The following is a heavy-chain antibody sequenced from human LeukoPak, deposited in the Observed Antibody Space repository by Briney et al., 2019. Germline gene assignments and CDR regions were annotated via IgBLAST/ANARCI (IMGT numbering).Heavy chain of an antibody. V-gene: IGHV1-46*01. D-gene: IGHD5-18*01. CDR2: INPSGGST. CDR1: GYTFTSYY. Sequence: GASVKVSCKASGYTFTSYYMHWVRQAPGQGLEWMGIINPSGGSTSYAQKFQGRVTMTRDTSMSTVYMELSSLRSEDTAVYYCARDGSVDTAMAYFDYWGQGTLVTVSS. J-gene: IGHJ4*02. CDR3: ARDGSVDTAMAYFDY.